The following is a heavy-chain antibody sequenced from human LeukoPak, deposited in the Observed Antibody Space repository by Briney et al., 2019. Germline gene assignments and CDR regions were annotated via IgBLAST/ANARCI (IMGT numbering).Heavy chain of an antibody. D-gene: IGHD6-6*01. CDR1: GFTYNNYW. CDR2: IKQDGTEK. CDR3: ARHRSSSMSD. Sequence: GGSLRLSCAASGFTYNNYWMSWVRQAPGKGLEWVANIKQDGTEKHYVASVKGRFTISRDNAKNSLYLQMDSLRAEDTAVYYCARHRSSSMSDWGQGTLVTVSS. J-gene: IGHJ4*02. V-gene: IGHV3-7*03.